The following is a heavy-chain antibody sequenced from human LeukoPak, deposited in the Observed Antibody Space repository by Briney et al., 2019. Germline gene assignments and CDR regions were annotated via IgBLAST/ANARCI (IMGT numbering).Heavy chain of an antibody. CDR2: ISGSGTI. CDR1: GGSIHSY. V-gene: IGHV4-4*07. CDR3: ARADYSSTWSHDYYYMDV. D-gene: IGHD6-13*01. J-gene: IGHJ6*03. Sequence: ASETLSLTCTVSGGSIHSYWSWIRQPAGKGLEWIGRISGSGTITYNPALQSRLTISIDTSKNQFSLKLMSVTAADTAVYYCARADYSSTWSHDYYYMDVWGKGTTVTVSS.